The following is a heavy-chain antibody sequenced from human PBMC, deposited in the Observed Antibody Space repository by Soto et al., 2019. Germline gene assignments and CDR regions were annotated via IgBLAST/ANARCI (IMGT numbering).Heavy chain of an antibody. CDR3: ARSGGYDFWSGYYMGYYYYYMDV. J-gene: IGHJ6*03. CDR1: GYTFTSYD. CDR2: MNPNSGNT. D-gene: IGHD3-3*01. V-gene: IGHV1-8*01. Sequence: GASVKVSCKASGYTFTSYDINWVRQATGQGLEWMGWMNPNSGNTGYAQKFQGRVTMTRNTSISTAYMELSSLRSEDTAVYYCARSGGYDFWSGYYMGYYYYYMDVWGKGTTVTVSS.